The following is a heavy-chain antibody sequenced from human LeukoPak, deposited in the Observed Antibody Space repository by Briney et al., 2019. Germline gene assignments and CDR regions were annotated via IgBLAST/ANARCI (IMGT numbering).Heavy chain of an antibody. CDR2: IIPIFGTA. CDR3: ARGGDCSGGSCYSGFDP. Sequence: SVKVSCKASGGTFSSYAISWVRQAPGQGLEWMGGIIPIFGTANYAQKFQGRVTITADESTSTAYMELGSLRSEDTAVYYCARGGDCSGGSCYSGFDPWGQGTLVTVSS. J-gene: IGHJ5*02. V-gene: IGHV1-69*01. D-gene: IGHD2-15*01. CDR1: GGTFSSYA.